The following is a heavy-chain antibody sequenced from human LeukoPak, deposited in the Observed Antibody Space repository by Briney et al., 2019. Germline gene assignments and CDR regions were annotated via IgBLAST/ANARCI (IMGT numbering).Heavy chain of an antibody. CDR2: ISSSSSYT. CDR1: GFTFSDYY. CDR3: ARFYYGSGNPTY. Sequence: PGGSLRLSCAASGFTFSDYYMSWIRQAPGKGLEWVSYISSSSSYTNYADSVKGRFTISRDNAKNSLYLQMYSLRAEDTAVYYCARFYYGSGNPTYWGQGTLVAVSS. D-gene: IGHD3-10*01. J-gene: IGHJ4*02. V-gene: IGHV3-11*06.